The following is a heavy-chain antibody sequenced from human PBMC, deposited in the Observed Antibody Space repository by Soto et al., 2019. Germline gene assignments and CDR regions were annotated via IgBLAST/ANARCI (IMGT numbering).Heavy chain of an antibody. Sequence: VQLVESGGGLIQPGGSLRLSCAASGFSVSYNCMTWVRQAPGKGLEWVSVIFVGGSAYYADSVSGRFTISRDDSKNTVYLHMNSLRAEDTAVYYCARDPRPSDYYSYSGMDVWGQGTTVTVSS. CDR1: GFSVSYNC. J-gene: IGHJ6*02. CDR2: IFVGGSA. CDR3: ARDPRPSDYYSYSGMDV. V-gene: IGHV3-53*01. D-gene: IGHD6-6*01.